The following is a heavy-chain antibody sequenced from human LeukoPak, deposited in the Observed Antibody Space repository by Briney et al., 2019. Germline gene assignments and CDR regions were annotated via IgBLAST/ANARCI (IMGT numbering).Heavy chain of an antibody. V-gene: IGHV4-38-2*01. CDR2: IYHSGST. J-gene: IGHJ4*02. CDR3: ATRGDYGGKSGVDY. D-gene: IGHD4-23*01. CDR1: GYSISSGYY. Sequence: SETLSLTCAVSGYSISSGYYWGWIRQPPGQGLEWIGSIYHSGSTYYNPSLKSRVTISVDTSKNQFSLKLSSVTAADTAVYYCATRGDYGGKSGVDYWGQGTLVTVSS.